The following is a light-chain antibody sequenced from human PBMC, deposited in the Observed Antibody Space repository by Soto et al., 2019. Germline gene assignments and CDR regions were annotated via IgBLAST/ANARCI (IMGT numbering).Light chain of an antibody. Sequence: EIVLSQSPATLSLSPGERATLSCRASQSVSSYLAWYQQKPGQAPRLLIYDASNRATGIPARFSGSGSGTDFTLTISSLEPDDFAVYYCQQRSNWQITFGQGTKVDI. CDR1: QSVSSY. J-gene: IGKJ1*01. CDR3: QQRSNWQIT. V-gene: IGKV3-11*01. CDR2: DAS.